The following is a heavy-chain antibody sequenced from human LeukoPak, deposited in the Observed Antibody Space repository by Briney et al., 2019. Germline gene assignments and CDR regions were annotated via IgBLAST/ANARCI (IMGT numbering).Heavy chain of an antibody. Sequence: GGSLRLSCAASGFTFSSYSMNWVRQAPGKGLEWVSYISSSSSTIYYADSVKGRFTISRDNAKNSLYLQMNSLRAEDTAVYYCAREEVATIIDYWRQGTLVTVSS. CDR3: AREEVATIIDY. CDR1: GFTFSSYS. D-gene: IGHD5-12*01. CDR2: ISSSSSTI. V-gene: IGHV3-48*01. J-gene: IGHJ4*02.